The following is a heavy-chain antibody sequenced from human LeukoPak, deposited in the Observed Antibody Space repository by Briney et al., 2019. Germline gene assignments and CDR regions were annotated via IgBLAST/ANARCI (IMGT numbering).Heavy chain of an antibody. J-gene: IGHJ4*02. CDR1: GGSISSGGYY. D-gene: IGHD6-19*01. V-gene: IGHV4-31*03. CDR2: IYYSGST. Sequence: TSETLSLTCTVSGGSISSGGYYWSWIRQHPGKGLEWIGYIYYSGSTYYNPSLKSRVTISVDTSKNQFSLKLSSVTAADTAVYYCASSRSGSGWYFPYYFDYWGQGTLVTVSS. CDR3: ASSRSGSGWYFPYYFDY.